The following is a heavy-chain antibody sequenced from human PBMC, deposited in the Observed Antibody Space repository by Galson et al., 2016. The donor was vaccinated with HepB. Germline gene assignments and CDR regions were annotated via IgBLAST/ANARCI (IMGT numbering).Heavy chain of an antibody. J-gene: IGHJ5*02. CDR1: GGSISSGGYS. CDR3: ARAGRHSGYEAPNWFDP. D-gene: IGHD5-12*01. CDR2: IYHSGST. V-gene: IGHV4-30-2*01. Sequence: TLSLTCAVSGGSISSGGYSWSWTRQPPGKGLEWIGYIYHSGSTYYNPSLKSRVTISVDRSKNQFSLRVRSVTAADTAVYFCARAGRHSGYEAPNWFDPWGQGTLVTVSA.